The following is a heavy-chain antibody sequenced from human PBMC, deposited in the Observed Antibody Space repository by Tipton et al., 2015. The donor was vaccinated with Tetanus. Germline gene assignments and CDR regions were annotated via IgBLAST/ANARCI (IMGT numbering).Heavy chain of an antibody. V-gene: IGHV1-2*02. Sequence: QVQLVQSGAEVKKPGASVKVSCKASGYTFTGYYMYWVRQAPGQGLEWMGWIDPNSGGTVYAQKFQGGVTMTRDTSISTAYMELRSLRSDDTAVYYCARDRGDYIYYGMDVWGPGTTVTVS. J-gene: IGHJ6*02. CDR2: IDPNSGGT. CDR1: GYTFTGYY. D-gene: IGHD3-22*01. CDR3: ARDRGDYIYYGMDV.